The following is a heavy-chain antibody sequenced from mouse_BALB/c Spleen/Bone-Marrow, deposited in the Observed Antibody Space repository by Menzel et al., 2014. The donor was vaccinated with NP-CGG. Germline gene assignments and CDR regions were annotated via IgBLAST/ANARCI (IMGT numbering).Heavy chain of an antibody. V-gene: IGHV2-5-1*01. CDR3: AKNIGYYYGSSYYAMDS. CDR1: GFSLTSYG. D-gene: IGHD1-1*01. CDR2: IWRGGST. J-gene: IGHJ4*01. Sequence: QVQLQQSGPSLVQPSQSLSITCTVSGFSLTSYGVHWVRRSPGKGLEWLGVIWRGGSTDYNAAFMSRLSVTKDNSKSQVFFKMNSLQADDTAIYYCAKNIGYYYGSSYYAMDSWGQGTSVTVSS.